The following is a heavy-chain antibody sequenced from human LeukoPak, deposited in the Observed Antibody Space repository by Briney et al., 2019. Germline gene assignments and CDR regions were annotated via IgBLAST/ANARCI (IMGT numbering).Heavy chain of an antibody. CDR1: GYTFTSYG. J-gene: IGHJ6*02. CDR3: ARDPGIVVVPAAIPKDYYYYGMDV. CDR2: ISAYNGNT. D-gene: IGHD2-2*02. Sequence: GASVKVSCKASGYTFTSYGISWVRQAPGQGLEWVGWISAYNGNTNYAQKLQGRVTMTTDTSTSTAYMELRSLRSDDTAVYYCARDPGIVVVPAAIPKDYYYYGMDVWGQGTTVTVS. V-gene: IGHV1-18*01.